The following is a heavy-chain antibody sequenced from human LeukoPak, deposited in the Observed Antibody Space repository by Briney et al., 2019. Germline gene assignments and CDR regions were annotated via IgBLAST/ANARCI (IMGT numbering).Heavy chain of an antibody. CDR3: ASQGRGYYNGVDY. J-gene: IGHJ4*02. V-gene: IGHV3-74*01. Sequence: GGSLRLSCAAPGFSFSTHWIHWVRQVPGKGLVWVARIKDGGTTTDYADSVKGRFTISRDNSKNTLYLQMNSLRAEDTAVYYCASQGRGYYNGVDYWGQGTLVTVSS. CDR2: IKDGGTTT. D-gene: IGHD3-9*01. CDR1: GFSFSTHW.